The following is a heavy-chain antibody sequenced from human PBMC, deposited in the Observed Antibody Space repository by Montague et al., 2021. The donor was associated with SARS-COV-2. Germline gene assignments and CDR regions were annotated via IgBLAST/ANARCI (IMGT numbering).Heavy chain of an antibody. Sequence: SETLSLTCAVSGGSISSSNWWSWVRQPPGKGLGCIGEIYHSGSTNYNPSLNSRVTISVDKSKNQFSLKLSSVTAAATAVYYCARMALASSSSDFDYWGQGTLVTVSS. CDR3: ARMALASSSSDFDY. CDR1: GGSISSSNW. J-gene: IGHJ4*02. D-gene: IGHD6-6*01. V-gene: IGHV4-4*02. CDR2: IYHSGST.